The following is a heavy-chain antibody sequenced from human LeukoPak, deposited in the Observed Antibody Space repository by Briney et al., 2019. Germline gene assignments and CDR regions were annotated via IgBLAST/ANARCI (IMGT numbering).Heavy chain of an antibody. CDR3: ARGVRRGITIFGVVGGWFDP. V-gene: IGHV4-61*02. CDR1: GGTISSSSYY. Sequence: SETLSLTCTVSGGTISSSSYYWGWIRQPPGKRLEWIGRIYTNESTNYNPSLKSRVTMSVDTSKNQLSLKMISVTDADTAVYYCARGVRRGITIFGVVGGWFDPWGQGTLVTVSS. CDR2: IYTNEST. D-gene: IGHD3-3*01. J-gene: IGHJ5*02.